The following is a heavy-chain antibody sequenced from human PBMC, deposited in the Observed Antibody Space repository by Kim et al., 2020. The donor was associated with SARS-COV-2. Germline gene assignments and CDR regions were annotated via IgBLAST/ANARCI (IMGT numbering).Heavy chain of an antibody. V-gene: IGHV3-21*04. CDR2: ISSSSSYI. J-gene: IGHJ6*02. CDR1: GFTFSSYS. Sequence: GGSLRLSCAASGFTFSSYSMNWVRQAPGKGLEWVSSISSSSSYIYYADSVKGRFTISRDNAKNSLYLQMNSLRAEDTAVYYCARDGVIITGKGGFYYYYYGIDVGGQGATVTVSS. D-gene: IGHD3-10*01. CDR3: ARDGVIITGKGGFYYYYYGIDV.